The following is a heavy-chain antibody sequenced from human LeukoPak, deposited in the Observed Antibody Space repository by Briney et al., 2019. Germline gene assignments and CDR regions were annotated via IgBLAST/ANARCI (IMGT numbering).Heavy chain of an antibody. CDR2: FDPEDGET. V-gene: IGHV1-24*01. J-gene: IGHJ4*02. CDR1: GYTLTELS. Sequence: GASVKVSCKVSGYTLTELSIHWVRQAPGKGLEWMGGFDPEDGETIYAQKFQGRVTMTEDTSTDTAYMELSSLRSEDTAVYYCATGGPSRDGYNLDYWGQGTLVTVSS. D-gene: IGHD5-24*01. CDR3: ATGGPSRDGYNLDY.